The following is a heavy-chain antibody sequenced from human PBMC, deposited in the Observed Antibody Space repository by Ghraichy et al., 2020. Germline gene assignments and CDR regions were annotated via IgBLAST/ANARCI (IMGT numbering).Heavy chain of an antibody. V-gene: IGHV3-23*01. CDR1: GFSFSTYA. Sequence: GGSLRLSCTVSGFSFSTYAMSWVRQAPGKELEWVSSIIGSGANTYYADSVKGRFTISRDNSETTLHVQMNSLRAEDTAVYYCAKECCNAVRCYGFADYWGQGTLVTVSS. CDR3: AKECCNAVRCYGFADY. D-gene: IGHD2/OR15-2a*01. CDR2: IIGSGANT. J-gene: IGHJ4*01.